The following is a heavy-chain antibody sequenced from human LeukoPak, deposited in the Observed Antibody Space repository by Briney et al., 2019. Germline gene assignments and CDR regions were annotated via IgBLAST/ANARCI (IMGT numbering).Heavy chain of an antibody. Sequence: ASVKVSFKSSGYSFTVYYIHLVRQAPGQGLEWMGWINPNSGGTNYAQKFQGRVTMTRDTSISTAYMELSSLGSDDTAVFYCARKSAARRTSEFDYWGQGTPVTVSS. V-gene: IGHV1-2*02. CDR3: ARKSAARRTSEFDY. CDR2: INPNSGGT. CDR1: GYSFTVYY. D-gene: IGHD6-6*01. J-gene: IGHJ4*02.